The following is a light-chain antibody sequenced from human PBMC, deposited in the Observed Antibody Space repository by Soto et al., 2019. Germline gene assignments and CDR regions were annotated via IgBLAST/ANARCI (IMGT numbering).Light chain of an antibody. J-gene: IGLJ1*01. V-gene: IGLV2-23*01. CDR3: CSFARSSTSYV. CDR1: SRDVGSSNL. CDR2: EGS. Sequence: QSVLTQPASVSGSPGQSITISCTGTSRDVGSSNLVSWYQQHPGKTPKLIIYEGSRRPSGVSGRFSGSMSGNAASLTISGLQAEDEADYYCCSFARSSTSYVFGTGTKVTVL.